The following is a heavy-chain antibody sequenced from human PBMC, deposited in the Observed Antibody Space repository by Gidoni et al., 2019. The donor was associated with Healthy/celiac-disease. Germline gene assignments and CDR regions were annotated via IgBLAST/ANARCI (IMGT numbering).Heavy chain of an antibody. CDR3: ARDGAQNVPIYYYYGMDV. CDR1: GYTFTSYG. D-gene: IGHD1-1*01. Sequence: QVQLVQSGAEVKKPGASVKVSCKASGYTFTSYGISWVRQAPGQGLEWMGWISAYNGNTNYAQKLQGRVTMTTETSTSTAYMELRSLRSDDTAVYYCARDGAQNVPIYYYYGMDVWGQGTTVTVSS. J-gene: IGHJ6*02. CDR2: ISAYNGNT. V-gene: IGHV1-18*04.